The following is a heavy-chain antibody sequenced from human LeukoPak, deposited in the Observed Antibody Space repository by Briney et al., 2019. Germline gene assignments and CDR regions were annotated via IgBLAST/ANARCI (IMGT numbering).Heavy chain of an antibody. J-gene: IGHJ6*02. CDR3: ARGRRIGAAGGDGMDV. CDR1: GGSMSNYY. Sequence: SETLSLTCTVSGGSMSNYYWSWIRQPPRQGLEWIGYTYNSGRTNYNPSLKSRVTISADTSKNQFSLKLDSVTAAEPAIYDCARGRRIGAAGGDGMDVWGQGNTVTVSS. V-gene: IGHV4-4*09. CDR2: TYNSGRT. D-gene: IGHD6-13*01.